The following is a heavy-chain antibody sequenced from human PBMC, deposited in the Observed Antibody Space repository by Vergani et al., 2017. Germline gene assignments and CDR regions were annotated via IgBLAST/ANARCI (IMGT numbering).Heavy chain of an antibody. CDR3: AHSRVVVAATTWFDP. CDR2: IYWDDDK. V-gene: IGHV2-5*02. J-gene: IGHJ5*02. Sequence: QITLKESGPTLVKPTQTLTLTCTSSGFSLSTSGVGVGWIRQPPGKALEWLALIYWDDDKRYSPSLKSRLTSTKDTSKTQLVLPMTNMDPVDTATYYCAHSRVVVAATTWFDPWGQGTLVTVSS. D-gene: IGHD2-15*01. CDR1: GFSLSTSGVG.